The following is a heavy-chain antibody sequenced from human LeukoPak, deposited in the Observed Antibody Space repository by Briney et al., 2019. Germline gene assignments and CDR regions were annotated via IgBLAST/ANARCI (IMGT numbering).Heavy chain of an antibody. D-gene: IGHD5-18*01. CDR2: MFYTGSG. J-gene: IGHJ5*02. CDR1: GGSMSNYY. V-gene: IGHV4-59*01. CDR3: ATNLPGYSYGYWVA. Sequence: SETLSLTCTVSGGSMSNYYWNWIRQPPGKGLQWIGYMFYTGSGKYNPSLKSRVTISVDTSKRQISLKLTSVTAADTAVYYCATNLPGYSYGYWVAWGQGTLVTVSS.